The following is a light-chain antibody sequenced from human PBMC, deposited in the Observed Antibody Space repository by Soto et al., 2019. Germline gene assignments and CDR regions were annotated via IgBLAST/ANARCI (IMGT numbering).Light chain of an antibody. Sequence: DIQMTQSPSTLSASVGDRVTITCRASQSISSWLAWYQQKPGKAPKLLIYKASSLESGVPSRFSGSGSGTEFTLTISSLQPDDFATYYCQQYNSPPLTVGGGTKVEIK. CDR3: QQYNSPPLT. CDR2: KAS. J-gene: IGKJ4*01. CDR1: QSISSW. V-gene: IGKV1-5*03.